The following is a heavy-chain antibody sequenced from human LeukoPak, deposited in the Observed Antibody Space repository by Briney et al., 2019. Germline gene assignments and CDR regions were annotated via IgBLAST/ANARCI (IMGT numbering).Heavy chain of an antibody. V-gene: IGHV3-23*01. J-gene: IGHJ4*02. D-gene: IGHD6-19*01. CDR2: ISGSGGST. Sequence: PGGSLRLSCAASGFTFSSYAMSSVRQAPGKGLEWVSAISGSGGSTYYADSLKGRFTISRDNSKNTLYLQMNSLRAEDTAVNYYAKAKAWLVPTYFDYWGQGTLVTVSS. CDR3: AKAKAWLVPTYFDY. CDR1: GFTFSSYA.